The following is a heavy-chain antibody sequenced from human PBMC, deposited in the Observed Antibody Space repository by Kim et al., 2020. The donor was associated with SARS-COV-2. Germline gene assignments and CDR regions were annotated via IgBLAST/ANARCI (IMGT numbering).Heavy chain of an antibody. CDR3: ARDSPLAVAGPPTFDY. D-gene: IGHD6-19*01. V-gene: IGHV1-2*02. CDR1: GYTFTGYY. CDR2: INPNSGGT. J-gene: IGHJ4*02. Sequence: ASVKVSCKASGYTFTGYYMHWVRQAPGQGLEWMGWINPNSGGTNYAQKFQGRVTMTRDTSISTAYMELSRLRSDDTAVYYCARDSPLAVAGPPTFDYWGQGTLVTVSS.